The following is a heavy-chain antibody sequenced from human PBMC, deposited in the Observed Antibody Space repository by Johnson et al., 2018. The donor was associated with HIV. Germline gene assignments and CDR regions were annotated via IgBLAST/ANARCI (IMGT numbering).Heavy chain of an antibody. CDR3: AKEALRGGEYDAFDI. J-gene: IGHJ3*02. V-gene: IGHV3-74*01. CDR2: INSDGSST. Sequence: VQLVESGGGLVQPGGSLRLSCAASGFTFSSYWMHWVRQAPGKGLVWVSRINSDGSSTSYADSVKGRFTISRDNAKNTLYMQMKSLRVEDTAVYYCAKEALRGGEYDAFDIWGQGTMVTVS. CDR1: GFTFSSYW. D-gene: IGHD2-15*01.